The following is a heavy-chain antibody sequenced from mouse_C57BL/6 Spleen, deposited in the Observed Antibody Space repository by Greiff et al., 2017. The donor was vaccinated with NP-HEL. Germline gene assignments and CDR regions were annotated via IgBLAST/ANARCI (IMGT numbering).Heavy chain of an antibody. J-gene: IGHJ1*03. D-gene: IGHD1-1*01. CDR3: ARGAHYYGSSYGYFDV. V-gene: IGHV1-22*01. CDR2: INPNNGGT. Sequence: EVQLQQSGPELVKPGASVKMSCKASGYTFTDYNMHWVKQSHGKSLEWIGYINPNNGGTSYNQKFKGKATLTVNKSSSTAYMELRSLTSEDSAVYYCARGAHYYGSSYGYFDVWGTGTTVTVSS. CDR1: GYTFTDYN.